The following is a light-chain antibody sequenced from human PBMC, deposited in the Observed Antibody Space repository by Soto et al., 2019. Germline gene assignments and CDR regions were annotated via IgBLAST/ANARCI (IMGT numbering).Light chain of an antibody. J-gene: IGKJ1*01. CDR2: DAS. V-gene: IGKV3-11*01. CDR1: QSVSSY. CDR3: QQYNSYSWT. Sequence: EIVLTQSPATLSLSPGERATLSCRASQSVSSYLAWYQQKPGQAPRLLIYDASIRAAGIPARFSGSGSGTEFTLSISSLQPDDFATFYCQQYNSYSWTFGQGTKVDI.